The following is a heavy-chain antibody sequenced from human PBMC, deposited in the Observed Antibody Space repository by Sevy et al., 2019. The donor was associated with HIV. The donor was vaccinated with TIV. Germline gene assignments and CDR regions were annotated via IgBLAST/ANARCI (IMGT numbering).Heavy chain of an antibody. D-gene: IGHD6-19*01. CDR2: IFSSGST. V-gene: IGHV3-66*02. CDR3: VSLFLSYRSGWSNFDY. J-gene: IGHJ4*02. CDR1: GFTVIDKY. Sequence: GGSLRLSCAISGFTVIDKYIIWVRQAPGKGLEWVSVIFSSGSTYYADSAKGRFTISRDNSKNTVYLQMNSLRAEDTAVYYCVSLFLSYRSGWSNFDYWGQGTPVTVSS.